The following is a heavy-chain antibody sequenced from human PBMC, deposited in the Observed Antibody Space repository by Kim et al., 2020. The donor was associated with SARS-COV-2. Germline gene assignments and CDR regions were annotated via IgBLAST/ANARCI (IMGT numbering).Heavy chain of an antibody. J-gene: IGHJ5*02. CDR3: AREPTLCSGGSCYYWFDP. V-gene: IGHV4-34*01. CDR2: INHSGST. Sequence: SQTLSLTCAVYGGSFSGYYWSWIRQPPGKGLEWIGEINHSGSTNYNPSLKSRVTISVDTSKNQFSLKLSSVTAADTAVYYCAREPTLCSGGSCYYWFDPWGQGTLVTVSS. CDR1: GGSFSGYY. D-gene: IGHD2-15*01.